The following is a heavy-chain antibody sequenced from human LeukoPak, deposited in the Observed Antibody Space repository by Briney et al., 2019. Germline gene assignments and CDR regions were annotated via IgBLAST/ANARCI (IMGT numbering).Heavy chain of an antibody. CDR3: AKEDFWSGPDLLYLDY. Sequence: GGSLRLSCAASGFTFSSYAMSWVRQAPGRRLEWVSAISGSGGSTYYADSVKGRFTISRDNSKNTLYLQMNSLRAEDAAVYCCAKEDFWSGPDLLYLDYWGQGTLVTVSS. CDR2: ISGSGGST. CDR1: GFTFSSYA. J-gene: IGHJ4*02. V-gene: IGHV3-23*01. D-gene: IGHD3-3*01.